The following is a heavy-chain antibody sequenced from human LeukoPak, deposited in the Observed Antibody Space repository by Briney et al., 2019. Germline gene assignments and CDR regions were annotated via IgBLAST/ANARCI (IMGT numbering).Heavy chain of an antibody. Sequence: PSETLSLTCTVSGYSISSGYYWGWIRQPPGKGLEWMGSIYHSGSSYYNPSLKSRVTISVDTSKNQFSLKLSSVTAAATAVYYCAREPGYSGYASSYYYMDVWGKGTTVTVSS. CDR1: GYSISSGYY. V-gene: IGHV4-38-2*02. J-gene: IGHJ6*03. CDR2: IYHSGSS. CDR3: AREPGYSGYASSYYYMDV. D-gene: IGHD5-12*01.